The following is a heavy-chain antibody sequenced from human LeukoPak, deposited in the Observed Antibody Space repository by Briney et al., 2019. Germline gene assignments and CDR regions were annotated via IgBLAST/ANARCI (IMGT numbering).Heavy chain of an antibody. V-gene: IGHV1-69*04. CDR1: GGTFSSYA. CDR2: IIPILGIA. Sequence: ASVKVSCKASGGTFSSYAISWVRQAPGQGLEWMGRIIPILGIANYAQKFRGRVTITADKSTSTAYMELSSLRSEDTAVYYCARGLDYYDSSGYSSWGQGTLVTVSS. J-gene: IGHJ5*02. CDR3: ARGLDYYDSSGYSS. D-gene: IGHD3-22*01.